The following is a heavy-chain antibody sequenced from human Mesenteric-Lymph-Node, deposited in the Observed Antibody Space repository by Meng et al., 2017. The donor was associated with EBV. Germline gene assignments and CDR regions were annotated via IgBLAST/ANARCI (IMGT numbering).Heavy chain of an antibody. Sequence: QVQLVQSGAEVKKPXXXXXXXCKASGYTFTSYYMHWVRQAPGQGLEWMGIINPSGGSTSYAQKFQGRVTMTRDTSTSTVYMELSSLRSEDTAVYYCASQYSGYDSGFDYWGQGTLVTVSS. CDR2: INPSGGST. D-gene: IGHD5-12*01. CDR1: GYTFTSYY. V-gene: IGHV1-46*01. CDR3: ASQYSGYDSGFDY. J-gene: IGHJ4*02.